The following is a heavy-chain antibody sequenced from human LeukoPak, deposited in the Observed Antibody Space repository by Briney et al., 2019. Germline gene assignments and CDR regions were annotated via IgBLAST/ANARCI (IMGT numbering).Heavy chain of an antibody. CDR2: FDPEDGET. D-gene: IGHD4-23*01. V-gene: IGHV1-24*01. CDR3: ATVALDGGYSIAFDI. Sequence: VRXXXXXXXEXMGGFDPEDGETIYAQKFQGRVTMTEDTSTDTAYMELSSLRSEDTAVYYCATVALDGGYSIAFDIWGQGTMVTVSS. J-gene: IGHJ3*02.